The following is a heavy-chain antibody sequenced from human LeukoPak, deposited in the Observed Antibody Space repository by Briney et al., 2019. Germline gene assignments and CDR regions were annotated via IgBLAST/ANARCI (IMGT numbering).Heavy chain of an antibody. D-gene: IGHD3-16*01. Sequence: SETLSLTCSASGGSVTSGTYHWGWIRQPPGKGLEWIGSVCFDGGTHYKPSLQSRVTISVDTSKNQFSLRLSSVTAADTALYYCARDHYYDGRGRFDPWGQGTLVTVSS. CDR2: VCFDGGT. CDR3: ARDHYYDGRGRFDP. CDR1: GGSVTSGTYH. J-gene: IGHJ5*02. V-gene: IGHV4-39*07.